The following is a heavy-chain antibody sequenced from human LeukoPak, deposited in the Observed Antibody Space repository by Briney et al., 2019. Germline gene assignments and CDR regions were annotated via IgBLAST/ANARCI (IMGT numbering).Heavy chain of an antibody. CDR2: ISSSSSYI. V-gene: IGHV3-21*01. CDR1: GFIFGNHA. D-gene: IGHD6-19*01. Sequence: GGSLRLSCGASGFIFGNHAMSWVRQAPGKGLEWVSSISSSSSYIYYADSVKGRFTISRDNAKNSLYLQMNSLRAEDTAVYYCARSVAGTDLYYFDYWGQGTLVTVSS. CDR3: ARSVAGTDLYYFDY. J-gene: IGHJ4*02.